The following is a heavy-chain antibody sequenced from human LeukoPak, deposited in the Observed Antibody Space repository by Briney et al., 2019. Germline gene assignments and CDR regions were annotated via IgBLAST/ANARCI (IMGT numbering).Heavy chain of an antibody. CDR2: ISSSSSYI. D-gene: IGHD6-19*01. Sequence: PGGSLRLSCAASGFTFSSYSMNWVRQAPGKGLEWVSSISSSSSYIYYADSVKGRFTISRDNAKNSLYLQMNSLRAEDTAVYYCATDENSSGWYYFDYWGQGTLVTVSS. CDR1: GFTFSSYS. V-gene: IGHV3-21*01. J-gene: IGHJ4*02. CDR3: ATDENSSGWYYFDY.